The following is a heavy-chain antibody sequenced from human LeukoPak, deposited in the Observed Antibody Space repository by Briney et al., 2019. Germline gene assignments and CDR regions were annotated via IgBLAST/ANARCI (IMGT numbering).Heavy chain of an antibody. Sequence: ASVKVSCKASGYTFTIYGISWVRQAPGQGLEWMGCISAYNGNTNYAQKLQGSVTMTTDTSTSTAYMELRSLRSDDTAVYYCARDRYSSGWYQDDAFDIWGQGTMVTVSS. V-gene: IGHV1-18*01. CDR3: ARDRYSSGWYQDDAFDI. D-gene: IGHD6-19*01. CDR2: ISAYNGNT. CDR1: GYTFTIYG. J-gene: IGHJ3*02.